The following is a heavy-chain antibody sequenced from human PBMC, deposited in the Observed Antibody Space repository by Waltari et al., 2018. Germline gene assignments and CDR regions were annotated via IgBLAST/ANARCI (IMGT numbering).Heavy chain of an antibody. D-gene: IGHD2-15*01. CDR3: ARADCSGGSCLGFDS. V-gene: IGHV4-30-2*01. CDR2: LYQSGSR. Sequence: QLPLQESGSRLLKPSPTLSLTCSVPGASIRHGDFSWSWLRQPPGNGLQWIGFLYQSGSRYYNPSLKSRVSMSADRSKSQFSLKLDSVTAADTAVYYCARADCSGGSCLGFDSWGQGTLVTVSS. CDR1: GASIRHGDFS. J-gene: IGHJ4*02.